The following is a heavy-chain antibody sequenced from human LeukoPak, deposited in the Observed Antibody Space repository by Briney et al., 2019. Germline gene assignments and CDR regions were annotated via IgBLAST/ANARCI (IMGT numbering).Heavy chain of an antibody. V-gene: IGHV3-30-3*01. J-gene: IGHJ3*02. CDR2: ISYDGINK. D-gene: IGHD2-21*02. CDR1: GFSFSGYA. CDR3: ARDTPAYCGGDCYSYAFDI. Sequence: QPGRSLRLSCTASGFSFSGYALHWVRQAPGKGLEWVTLISYDGINKNYADSVKGRFTISRDNSKNTLYLQMNSLRAEDTAVYYCARDTPAYCGGDCYSYAFDIWGQGTMVTVSS.